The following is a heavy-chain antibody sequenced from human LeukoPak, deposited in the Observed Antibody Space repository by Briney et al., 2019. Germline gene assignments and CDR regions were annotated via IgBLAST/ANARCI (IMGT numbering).Heavy chain of an antibody. D-gene: IGHD3-10*01. CDR1: GGSISSYY. J-gene: IGHJ4*02. CDR2: IYYSGTT. CDR3: ARSSVSGTYSGGY. V-gene: IGHV4-59*08. Sequence: SETLSLTCTVSGGSISSYYWSWIRQPPGKGLEWIGYIYYSGTTNYNPSLKSRVTISADTSKNQFSLELTSVTAADTAVYYCARSSVSGTYSGGYWGQGTLVTVSS.